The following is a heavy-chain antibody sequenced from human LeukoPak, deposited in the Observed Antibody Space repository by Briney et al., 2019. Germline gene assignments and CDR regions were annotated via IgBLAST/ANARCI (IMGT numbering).Heavy chain of an antibody. J-gene: IGHJ4*02. CDR2: ITGSSSTI. Sequence: GGSLRLSCAASGFTFSSCDMNWVRQAPGKGLEWVSYITGSSSTIYYADSVKGRFTISRDNAKNSLYLQMNSLRDEDTAVYYCAREGHPTGYFDYWGQGTLVTVSS. D-gene: IGHD4-17*01. CDR1: GFTFSSCD. CDR3: AREGHPTGYFDY. V-gene: IGHV3-48*02.